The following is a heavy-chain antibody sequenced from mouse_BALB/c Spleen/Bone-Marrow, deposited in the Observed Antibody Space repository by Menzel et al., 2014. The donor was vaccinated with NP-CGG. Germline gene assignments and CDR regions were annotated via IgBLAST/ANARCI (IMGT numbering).Heavy chain of an antibody. CDR2: SYPGSGRT. CDR1: GYTFTSYW. CDR3: TRYVGYAMDY. V-gene: IGHV1S22*01. J-gene: IGHJ4*01. Sequence: LQQSGSELARPGASVKLSCKASGYTFTSYWMHWVKQRPGQGLEWIGNSYPGSGRTNYDEKFKSKATLTVDTSSSTAYMQLSSLTSEDSAVYYCTRYVGYAMDYWGQGTSVTVSS. D-gene: IGHD3-3*01.